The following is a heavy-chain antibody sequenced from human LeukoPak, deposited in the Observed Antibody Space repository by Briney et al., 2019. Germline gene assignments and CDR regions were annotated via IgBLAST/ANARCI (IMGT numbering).Heavy chain of an antibody. CDR3: ARRATCYYDSSGYPSPVDDY. D-gene: IGHD3-22*01. Sequence: ASVKVSCKASGYTFTSYGISWVRQAPGQGLEWMGWISAYNGNTNYAQKLQGRVTMTTDTSTSTAYMELRSLRSDDTAVYYCARRATCYYDSSGYPSPVDDYWGQGTLVTVSS. CDR1: GYTFTSYG. V-gene: IGHV1-18*01. CDR2: ISAYNGNT. J-gene: IGHJ4*02.